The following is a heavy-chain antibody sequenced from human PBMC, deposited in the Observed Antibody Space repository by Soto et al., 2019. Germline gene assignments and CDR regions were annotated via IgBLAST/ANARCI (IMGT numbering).Heavy chain of an antibody. V-gene: IGHV3-30*18. CDR2: ISNDGSER. J-gene: IGHJ5*02. D-gene: IGHD3-16*01. Sequence: VQLVESGGGVVQPGRSLRLSCVDSGLTFNNSGMHWVRQAPGKGLEWLALISNDGSERYYSEAVKGRFTISRENSKNTLHLQINSLRVEDTAIYYCAKDGARGSVVDPWGQGTLVTVSP. CDR1: GLTFNNSG. CDR3: AKDGARGSVVDP.